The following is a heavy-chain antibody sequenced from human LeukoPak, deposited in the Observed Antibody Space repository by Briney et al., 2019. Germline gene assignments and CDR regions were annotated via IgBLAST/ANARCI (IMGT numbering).Heavy chain of an antibody. CDR1: GGSISSYY. CDR2: IYTSGST. V-gene: IGHV4-4*07. Sequence: SETLSLTCTVSGGSISSYYWSWIRQPAGKGLEWIGRIYTSGSTNYNPSLKSRVTMSLDPSKNQFSLQLSSVTAADTAVYYCARDPTLRGGWFDPWGQGILVTVSS. D-gene: IGHD3-10*01. J-gene: IGHJ5*02. CDR3: ARDPTLRGGWFDP.